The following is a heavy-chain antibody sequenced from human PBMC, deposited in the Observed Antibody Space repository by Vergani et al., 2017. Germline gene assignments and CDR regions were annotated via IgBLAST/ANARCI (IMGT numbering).Heavy chain of an antibody. CDR3: AKVSGVDAGMDV. D-gene: IGHD1-14*01. Sequence: VQLVESGGGLVQPGGSLRLSCSASGFTFSSYAMHWVRQAPGKGLEYVSAISGSGGSTYYADSVKGRFTISRDNSKNTLYLQMNSLRAEDTAVYYCAKVSGVDAGMDVWGQGTTVTVSS. CDR1: GFTFSSYA. V-gene: IGHV3-64*04. CDR2: ISGSGGST. J-gene: IGHJ6*02.